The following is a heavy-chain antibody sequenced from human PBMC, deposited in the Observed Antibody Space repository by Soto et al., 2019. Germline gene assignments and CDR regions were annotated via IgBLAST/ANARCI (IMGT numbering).Heavy chain of an antibody. CDR3: ASAASIMITSGEFIVDDAFEI. V-gene: IGHV1-8*01. CDR2: MNPNSGNT. CDR1: GYTFTSYD. D-gene: IGHD3-16*02. Sequence: QVQLVQSGAEVKKTGASVKVSCKASGYTFTSYDIYWVRQATGQGLVWMGWMNPNSGNTGYAQKFQGRVTSTWNMSKSTAYMYLSSLRSEEMAVYYGASAASIMITSGEFIVDDAFEIWVQGTMVTVSS. J-gene: IGHJ3*02.